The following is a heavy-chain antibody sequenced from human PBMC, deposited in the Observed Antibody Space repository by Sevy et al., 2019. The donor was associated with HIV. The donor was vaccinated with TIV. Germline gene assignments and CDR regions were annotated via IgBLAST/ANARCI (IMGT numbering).Heavy chain of an antibody. V-gene: IGHV3-48*03. CDR1: GFTFSSYE. CDR3: ARGDAYYDKGFDP. CDR2: ISSSGTTI. J-gene: IGHJ5*02. Sequence: GGSLRLSCEASGFTFSSYEMNWVRQAPGKGLEWVSYISSSGTTIYYTDSVKGRFTISRDNAKKSLYLQMNGLRAEDTAVYYCARGDAYYDKGFDPWGQGTLVTVSS. D-gene: IGHD3-22*01.